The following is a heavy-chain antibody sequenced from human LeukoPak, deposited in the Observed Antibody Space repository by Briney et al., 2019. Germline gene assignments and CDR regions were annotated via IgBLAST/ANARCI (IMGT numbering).Heavy chain of an antibody. CDR2: IIETGASP. Sequence: GGSLRLSCAASGFSFSLYAMNWVRQAPGKGLEWVSTIIETGASPYYADSVRGRFTLSRDSSKNMFYLQMNSLRAEDTAIYYCARRGAGSGGLDYWGQGTLVTVSS. V-gene: IGHV3-23*01. CDR3: ARRGAGSGGLDY. D-gene: IGHD6-19*01. CDR1: GFSFSLYA. J-gene: IGHJ4*02.